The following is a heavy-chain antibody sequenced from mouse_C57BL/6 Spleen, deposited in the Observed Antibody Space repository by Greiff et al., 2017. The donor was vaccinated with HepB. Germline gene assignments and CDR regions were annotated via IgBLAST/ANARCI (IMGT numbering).Heavy chain of an antibody. D-gene: IGHD5-1*01. Sequence: EVKLLESGPGLVKPSQSLSITCSVTGYSITSGYYWNWIRQFPGNNLEWMGSISYDGSNNYNPSLKNRISITRDTSKNQFFLKLNSVTTEDTATYYCARQSTSFAYWGQGTLVTVSA. V-gene: IGHV3-6*01. CDR1: GYSITSGYY. CDR3: ARQSTSFAY. J-gene: IGHJ3*01. CDR2: ISYDGSN.